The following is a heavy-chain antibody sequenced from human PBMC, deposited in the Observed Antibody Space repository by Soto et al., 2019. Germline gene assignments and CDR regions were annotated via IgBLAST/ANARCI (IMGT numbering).Heavy chain of an antibody. CDR2: IDPSDSYT. Sequence: GESLKISCKGSGYSFTSYWISWVRQMHGKGLEWMGRIDPSDSYTNYSPSFQGHVTISADKSISTAYLQWSSLKASDTAMYYCASSRGELSYYYYYGMDVWGQGTTVTVSS. CDR1: GYSFTSYW. J-gene: IGHJ6*02. V-gene: IGHV5-10-1*01. CDR3: ASSRGELSYYYYYGMDV. D-gene: IGHD3-10*01.